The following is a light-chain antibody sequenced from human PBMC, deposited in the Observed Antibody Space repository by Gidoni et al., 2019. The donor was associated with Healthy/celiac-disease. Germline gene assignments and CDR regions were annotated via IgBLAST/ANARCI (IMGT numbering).Light chain of an antibody. Sequence: DIVMTQSPLSIPVTPGEPASISCRSSHSLLHSNGYNYLDWYLQKPGQSPQLLIYLGSNRASGVPDRFSGSGSGTDFTLKISRVEAEDVGVYYCMQALQTPRTFGQGTKVEIK. CDR2: LGS. V-gene: IGKV2-28*01. CDR1: HSLLHSNGYNY. J-gene: IGKJ1*01. CDR3: MQALQTPRT.